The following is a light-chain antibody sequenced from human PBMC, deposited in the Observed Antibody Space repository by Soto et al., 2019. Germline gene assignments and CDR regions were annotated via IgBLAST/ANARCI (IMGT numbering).Light chain of an antibody. CDR1: STNIGSQYT. CDR3: ALFMGNGISV. CDR2: GDD. V-gene: IGLV1-40*01. J-gene: IGLJ1*01. Sequence: QAVVTQPPSVSGAPGQRVIISCTGSSTNIGSQYTVQWYQQLSGAAPKLLMYGDDKRPSGVPDRFSGSILGNKAALTITGAQADDESDYYCALFMGNGISVFGTGTKLTVL.